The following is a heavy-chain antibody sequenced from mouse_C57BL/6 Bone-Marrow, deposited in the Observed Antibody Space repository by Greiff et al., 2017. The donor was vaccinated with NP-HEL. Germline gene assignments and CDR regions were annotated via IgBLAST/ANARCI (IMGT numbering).Heavy chain of an antibody. D-gene: IGHD2-5*01. J-gene: IGHJ2*01. V-gene: IGHV1-81*01. CDR3: AREGDSNYSFDY. CDR2: IYPRSGNT. Sequence: VQLQQSGAELARPGASVKLSCKASGYTFTSSGISWVKQRTGQGLEWIGEIYPRSGNTYYNEKFKGKATLTADKSSSTAYMELRSLTSEDSAVYFCAREGDSNYSFDYWGQGTTLTVSS. CDR1: GYTFTSSG.